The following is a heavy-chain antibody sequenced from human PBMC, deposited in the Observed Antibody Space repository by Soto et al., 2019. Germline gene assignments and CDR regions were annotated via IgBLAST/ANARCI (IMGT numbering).Heavy chain of an antibody. CDR2: ISYDGSNK. J-gene: IGHJ4*02. CDR1: GFTFSSYA. V-gene: IGHV3-30-3*01. Sequence: QVQLVESGGGVVQPGRSLRLSCAASGFTFSSYAMHWVRQAPGKGLEWVAVISYDGSNKYYADSVRGRFTISRDNSKTLYLQMNTLRGEDTALYYCVRDTSPYSSGWHNRHFDYWGQGTLVIVSS. CDR3: VRDTSPYSSGWHNRHFDY. D-gene: IGHD6-19*01.